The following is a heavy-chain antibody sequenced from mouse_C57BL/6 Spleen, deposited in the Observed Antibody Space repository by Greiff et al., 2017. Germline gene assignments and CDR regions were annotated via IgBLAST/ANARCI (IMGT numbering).Heavy chain of an antibody. J-gene: IGHJ3*01. CDR3: ARAYHGSSSWFAY. V-gene: IGHV1-36*01. CDR2: VYPYYGGT. CDR1: GFTFTDYY. Sequence: VQLKQSGPVLVKPGPSVKISCKASGFTFTDYYMHWVKQSPGKGLEWIGLVYPYYGGTSYNQKFKGKATLTVDTSSSTAYMELNILTSEDSAVYYCARAYHGSSSWFAYWGQGTLVTVSA. D-gene: IGHD1-1*01.